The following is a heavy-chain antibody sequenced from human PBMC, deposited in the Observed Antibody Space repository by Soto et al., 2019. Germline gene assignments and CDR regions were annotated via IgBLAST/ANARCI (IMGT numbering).Heavy chain of an antibody. Sequence: PSETLSLTCTVSGGSISSYYWSWIRQPPGKGLEWIGYIYYSGSTNYNPSLKSRVTISVDTSKNQFSLKLSSVTAADTAVYYCAREGYQYYYGSGSENWFDPWGQGTLGTVS. CDR1: GGSISSYY. CDR3: AREGYQYYYGSGSENWFDP. D-gene: IGHD3-10*01. V-gene: IGHV4-59*01. CDR2: IYYSGST. J-gene: IGHJ5*02.